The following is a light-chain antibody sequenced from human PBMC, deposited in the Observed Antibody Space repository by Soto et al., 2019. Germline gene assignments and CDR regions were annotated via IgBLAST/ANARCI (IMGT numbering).Light chain of an antibody. J-gene: IGKJ1*01. Sequence: EIVLTQSPATLSSSPGERATLSCRASQTVFSRLAWYQHKPGQAPRLLIYESSNRATGIPARFSGSGSGTDFTLTIDSLEPEDFAVYYCHQRRSWPRTFVQGTKVEI. CDR3: HQRRSWPRT. CDR1: QTVFSR. CDR2: ESS. V-gene: IGKV3-11*01.